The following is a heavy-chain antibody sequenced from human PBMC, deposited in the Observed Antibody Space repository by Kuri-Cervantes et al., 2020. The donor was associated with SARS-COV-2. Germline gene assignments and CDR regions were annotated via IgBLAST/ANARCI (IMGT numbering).Heavy chain of an antibody. D-gene: IGHD2-15*01. Sequence: GGSLRLSCAASGFTFSSYAMSWVRQAPGKGLEWVSAISGSGGSTYYADSVKGRFPISRDNSKNTLYLQMNSLRAEDTAVYYCAKDRVYCSGGSCPLYYWGQGTLVTVSS. CDR3: AKDRVYCSGGSCPLYY. CDR1: GFTFSSYA. J-gene: IGHJ4*02. V-gene: IGHV3-23*01. CDR2: ISGSGGST.